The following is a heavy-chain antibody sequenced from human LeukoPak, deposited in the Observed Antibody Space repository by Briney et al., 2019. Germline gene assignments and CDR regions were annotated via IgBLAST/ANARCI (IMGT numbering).Heavy chain of an antibody. D-gene: IGHD6-13*01. CDR2: ISASGGST. CDR1: GFTFSTYA. Sequence: HPGGPLRLSCAASGFTFSTYAMNWLRQAPGKGLEWVSTISASGGSTYYADSVKGRFTISRDISKNTLYLQMNSLRAEDTAVYYCAKDEGRAAAGNFDYWGQGTLVTVSS. CDR3: AKDEGRAAAGNFDY. J-gene: IGHJ4*02. V-gene: IGHV3-23*01.